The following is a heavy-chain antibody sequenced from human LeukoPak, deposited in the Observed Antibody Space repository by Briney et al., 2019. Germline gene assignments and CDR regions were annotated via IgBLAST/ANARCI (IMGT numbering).Heavy chain of an antibody. V-gene: IGHV4-30-2*01. J-gene: IGHJ4*02. D-gene: IGHD2/OR15-2a*01. CDR2: IYHSGST. Sequence: SETLSLTCAVSGGSTSSGGYSWSWIRQPPGKGLEWIGYIYHSGSTYYNPSLKSRVTISVDRSKNQFSLKLSSVTAADTAVYYCARIKDYYYFDYWGQGTLVTVSS. CDR1: GGSTSSGGYS. CDR3: ARIKDYYYFDY.